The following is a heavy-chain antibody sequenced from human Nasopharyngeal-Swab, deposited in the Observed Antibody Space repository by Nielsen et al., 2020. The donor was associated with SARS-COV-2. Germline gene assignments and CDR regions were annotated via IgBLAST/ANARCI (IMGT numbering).Heavy chain of an antibody. CDR3: AREGFTSGHAGTFDI. CDR2: ISSSSSYI. J-gene: IGHJ3*02. D-gene: IGHD2-2*01. Sequence: GESLKISCAASGFTFSSYSMNWVRQAPGKGLECVSSISSSSSYIYYADPVKGRFTISRDDSKNTLDLQMNSLRDDDTAVYYCAREGFTSGHAGTFDIRGQGTMVTVS. CDR1: GFTFSSYS. V-gene: IGHV3-21*01.